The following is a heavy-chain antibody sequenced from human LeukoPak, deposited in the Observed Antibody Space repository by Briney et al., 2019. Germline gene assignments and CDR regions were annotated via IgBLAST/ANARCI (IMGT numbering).Heavy chain of an antibody. Sequence: SETLYLTCTVSGGSISSYYWSWIRQPAGKGLEWIGRIYTSGSTNYNPSLKSRVTMSVDTSKNQFSLKLSSVTAADTAVYYCARDIRGYSYGYSFDYWGQGTLVTVSS. CDR1: GGSISSYY. V-gene: IGHV4-4*07. J-gene: IGHJ4*02. D-gene: IGHD5-18*01. CDR2: IYTSGST. CDR3: ARDIRGYSYGYSFDY.